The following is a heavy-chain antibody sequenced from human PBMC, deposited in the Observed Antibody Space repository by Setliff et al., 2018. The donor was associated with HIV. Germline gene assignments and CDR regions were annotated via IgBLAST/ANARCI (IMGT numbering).Heavy chain of an antibody. J-gene: IGHJ4*02. V-gene: IGHV3-15*01. CDR3: TTDLGSGRFSWNNN. CDR1: GFTFSNAW. D-gene: IGHD1-26*01. CDR2: IRNKKNGGTT. Sequence: PGRSLRLSCAAAGFTFSNAWMTWVRQAPGKGLEWVARIRNKKNGGTTYYAAPVEGRFTISRDDSKNTLSLQMNSLKTEDTAIYYCTTDLGSGRFSWNNNWGQGTLVTVSS.